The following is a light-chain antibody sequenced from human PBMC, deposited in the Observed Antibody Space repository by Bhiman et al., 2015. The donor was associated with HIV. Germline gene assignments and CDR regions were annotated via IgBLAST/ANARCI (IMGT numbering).Light chain of an antibody. CDR2: LND. CDR3: QSYDDGLGGHWV. V-gene: IGLV1-40*01. J-gene: IGLJ3*02. Sequence: QSVLTQPPSVSGAPGQRVTISCTGSRSNIGSDNDVHWYHQVPGTAPKVLICLNDIRPSGVSERFSGSRSGTSASLAISGLQAEDEGVYYCQSYDDGLGGHWVFGGGTKLTVL. CDR1: RSNIGSDND.